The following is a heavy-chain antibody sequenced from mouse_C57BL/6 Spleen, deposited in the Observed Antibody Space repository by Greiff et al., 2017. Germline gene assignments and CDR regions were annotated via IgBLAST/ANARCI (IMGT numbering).Heavy chain of an antibody. CDR3: ARGGYYYGSPWYFDV. Sequence: EVQLVESGGGLVKPGGSLKLSCAASGFTFSDYGMHWVRQAPEKGLEWVAYISSGSSTIYYADTVKGRFTISRDNAKNTLFLQMTSLRSEDTAMYYCARGGYYYGSPWYFDVWGTGTTVTVSS. CDR2: ISSGSSTI. D-gene: IGHD1-1*01. CDR1: GFTFSDYG. J-gene: IGHJ1*03. V-gene: IGHV5-17*01.